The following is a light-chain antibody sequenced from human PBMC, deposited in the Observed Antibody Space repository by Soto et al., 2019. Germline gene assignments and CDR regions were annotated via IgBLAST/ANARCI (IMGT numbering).Light chain of an antibody. J-gene: IGKJ1*01. V-gene: IGKV3-20*01. CDR2: GAS. Sequence: EVVFTKSPGTLSLSPGERATLSCRASQSVSSRFLAWYQQKPGQAPRLLMYGASNRATGIPDRFSGTGSGTDFTLTISRLEPEDFAVYYCQQYGSSGTFGQGTKVDIK. CDR1: QSVSSRF. CDR3: QQYGSSGT.